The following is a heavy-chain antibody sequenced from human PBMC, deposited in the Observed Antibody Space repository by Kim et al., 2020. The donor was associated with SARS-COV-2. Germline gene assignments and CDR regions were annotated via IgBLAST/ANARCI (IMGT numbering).Heavy chain of an antibody. CDR3: ARKNVGANPFDS. V-gene: IGHV3-23*01. CDR1: GFIFTNYG. J-gene: IGHJ4*02. CDR2: IGVGGRTT. D-gene: IGHD1-26*01. Sequence: GGSLRLSCAASGFIFTNYGMNWVRQAPGKGLEWVSVIGVGGRTTHYSDSVRGRFTISRDNSKNTLYLQMNSLIAEDTAVYYCARKNVGANPFDSWGQGTLVTVSS.